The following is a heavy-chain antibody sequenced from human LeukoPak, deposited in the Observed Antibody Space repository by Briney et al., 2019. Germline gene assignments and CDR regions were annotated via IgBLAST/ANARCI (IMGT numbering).Heavy chain of an antibody. CDR3: ARDPPPLLWFGELSPYYYGMDV. V-gene: IGHV1-18*04. Sequence: GASVKVSCKASGYTFTSYGISWVRQAPGQGLEWMGWISAYNGNTNCAQKPQGRVTMTTDTSTSTAYMELRSLRSDDTAVYYCARDPPPLLWFGELSPYYYGMDVWGKGTTVTVSS. CDR1: GYTFTSYG. CDR2: ISAYNGNT. J-gene: IGHJ6*04. D-gene: IGHD3-10*01.